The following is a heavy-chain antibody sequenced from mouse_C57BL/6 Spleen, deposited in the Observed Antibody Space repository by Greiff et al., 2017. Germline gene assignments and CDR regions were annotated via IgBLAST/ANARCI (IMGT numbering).Heavy chain of an antibody. D-gene: IGHD1-1*01. J-gene: IGHJ1*03. CDR3: ARKGGYYGSSFYWYFDV. V-gene: IGHV1-69*01. Sequence: QVQLQQPGAELVMPGASVKLSCKASGYTFTSYWMHWVKQRPGQGLEWIGEIDPSDSYTNYNQKFKGKSTLTVDKSSSTAYMQLSRLTSEDSAVYYCARKGGYYGSSFYWYFDVWGTGTTVTVSS. CDR2: IDPSDSYT. CDR1: GYTFTSYW.